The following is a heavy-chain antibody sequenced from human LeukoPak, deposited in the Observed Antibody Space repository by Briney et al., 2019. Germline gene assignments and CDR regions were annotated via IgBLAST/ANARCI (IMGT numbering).Heavy chain of an antibody. Sequence: GESLKISCKTSGYSFTTYWIGRVRQTPGKGLEWMGLIYPGDSDTKYSPSFEGQVTISADKSISTAYLQWSSLQASDTAMYYCATGYGSGRGAFDIWGQGTMVTVSS. CDR2: IYPGDSDT. J-gene: IGHJ3*02. CDR3: ATGYGSGRGAFDI. CDR1: GYSFTTYW. D-gene: IGHD6-19*01. V-gene: IGHV5-51*01.